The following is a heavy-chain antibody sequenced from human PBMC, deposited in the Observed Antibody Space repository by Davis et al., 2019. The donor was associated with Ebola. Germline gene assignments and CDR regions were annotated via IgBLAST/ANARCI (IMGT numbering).Heavy chain of an antibody. CDR3: ARGLVVVPAAIRGLYYYGMDV. CDR1: GASISGHY. J-gene: IGHJ6*02. CDR2: IFHSGST. Sequence: SETLSLTCTVSGASISGHYWSWIRQTPGKGLEWIGCIFHSGSTNYNPSLKSRVTISVDTSKNQFSLKLSSVTAADTAVYYCARGLVVVPAAIRGLYYYGMDVWGQGTTVTVSS. V-gene: IGHV4-59*11. D-gene: IGHD2-2*01.